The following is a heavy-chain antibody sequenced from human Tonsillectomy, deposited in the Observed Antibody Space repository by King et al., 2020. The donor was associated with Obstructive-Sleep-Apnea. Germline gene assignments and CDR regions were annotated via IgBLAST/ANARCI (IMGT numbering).Heavy chain of an antibody. CDR3: AGDFYDTGGYVLGH. D-gene: IGHD3-22*01. J-gene: IGHJ1*01. CDR2: ISHRGST. CDR1: GGSISTDNW. V-gene: IGHV4-4*02. Sequence: QLQESGPGLVKPSGTLSLACAVSGGSISTDNWWSWVRQSPGKGLEWIGEISHRGSTNYNPSLKSRVTISLDKSNHQFSLKLSSVTAADTAVYYCAGDFYDTGGYVLGHWGQGVLVTVSA.